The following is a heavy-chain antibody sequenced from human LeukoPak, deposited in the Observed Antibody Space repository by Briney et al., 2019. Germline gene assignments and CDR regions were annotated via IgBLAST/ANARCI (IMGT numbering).Heavy chain of an antibody. CDR2: IYHSGST. V-gene: IGHV4-30-2*01. CDR1: GGSISSGGYY. CDR3: ARATDYPAGYFDY. J-gene: IGHJ4*02. Sequence: KASETLSLTCTVSGGSISSGGYYWSWIRQPPGKGLEWIGYIYHSGSTYYNPSLKSRVTISVDRSKNQFSLKLSSVTAADTAVYYCARATDYPAGYFDYWGQGALVTVSS. D-gene: IGHD4-11*01.